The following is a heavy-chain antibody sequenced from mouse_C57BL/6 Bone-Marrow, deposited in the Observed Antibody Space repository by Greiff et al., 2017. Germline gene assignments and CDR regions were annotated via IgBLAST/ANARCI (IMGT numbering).Heavy chain of an antibody. CDR1: GYTFTDYY. Sequence: EVQLQQSGPELVKPGASVKISCKASGYTFTDYYMNWVKQSHGKSLEWIGDINPNNGGTSYNQKFKGKATLTVDKSSSTAYMELRSLTSEDSAVYYCAYNGSSLYYYAMDYWGQGTSVTVSS. D-gene: IGHD1-1*01. CDR2: INPNNGGT. J-gene: IGHJ4*01. V-gene: IGHV1-26*01. CDR3: AYNGSSLYYYAMDY.